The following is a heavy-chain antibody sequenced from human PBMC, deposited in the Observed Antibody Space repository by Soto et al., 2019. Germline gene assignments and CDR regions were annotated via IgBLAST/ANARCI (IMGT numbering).Heavy chain of an antibody. CDR3: ARGGGPSSYS. V-gene: IGHV3-7*05. Sequence: EVQLVESGGNLVQPGGSLRLSCAASGFTFSDFWMSWVRRAPGRGLEWVANIKEDGSETYYVDSVEGRFTISRDNAKKSLYLQMTSLRAEDTALYYCARGGGPSSYSWGQGALVTVS. CDR2: IKEDGSET. D-gene: IGHD3-22*01. J-gene: IGHJ4*02. CDR1: GFTFSDFW.